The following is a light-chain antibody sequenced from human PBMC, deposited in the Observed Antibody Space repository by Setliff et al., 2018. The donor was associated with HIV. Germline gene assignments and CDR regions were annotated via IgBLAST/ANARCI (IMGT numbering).Light chain of an antibody. CDR2: EVS. Sequence: QSVLTQPPSASESPGQSVTISCTGTSSDVGGYNYVSWYQQHPGKAPKLMIYEVSKRPSGVPDRFSGSKSGNTASLTVSGLQAEDEADYYCSSYAGSNNLVFGG. V-gene: IGLV2-8*01. CDR1: SSDVGGYNY. J-gene: IGLJ2*01. CDR3: SSYAGSNNLV.